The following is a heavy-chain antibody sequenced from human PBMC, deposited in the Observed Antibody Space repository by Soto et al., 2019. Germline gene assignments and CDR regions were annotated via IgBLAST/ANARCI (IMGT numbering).Heavy chain of an antibody. CDR3: AENWDTTFSSSSH. D-gene: IGHD6-6*01. Sequence: EVQLLESGGGLVQPGGSLRLSCAASGFTFSTYAMTWVRQAPGKGLEWVSAISGSGGSIYYADSVKGRFTISRDKSKNTLYLPMNSLRAEDMAVYYWAENWDTTFSSSSHWGQGTLVTVSS. CDR2: ISGSGGSI. CDR1: GFTFSTYA. J-gene: IGHJ4*02. V-gene: IGHV3-23*01.